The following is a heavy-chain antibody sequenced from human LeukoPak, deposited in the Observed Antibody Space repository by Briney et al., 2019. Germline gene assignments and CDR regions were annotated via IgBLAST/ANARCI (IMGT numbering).Heavy chain of an antibody. CDR3: SGGRGGATTGLDR. D-gene: IGHD1-26*01. CDR2: INSNSGAR. J-gene: IGHJ5*02. V-gene: IGHV1-2*02. CDR1: GYTFNGYY. Sequence: ASVRVSCKASGYTFNGYYMHWVRQAPGQGLESMGWINSNSGARNYAQKFQGRVTMSRDTSINTAYMELSRLTFDDTSVYYCSGGRGGATTGLDRWGQGALVTVSS.